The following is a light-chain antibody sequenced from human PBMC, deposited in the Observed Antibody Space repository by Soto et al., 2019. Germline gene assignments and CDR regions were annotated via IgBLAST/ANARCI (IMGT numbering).Light chain of an antibody. CDR2: DVS. CDR1: SSDVGDYNY. V-gene: IGLV2-14*01. J-gene: IGLJ1*01. CDR3: SSYTCSSTLYV. Sequence: QSALTQPAPVSGSPGRSITISCTGTSSDVGDYNYVSWYQQHPGKAPKLMIYDVSNRPSGVSNRFSGSKSGNTASLTISGLQAEDEADYYCSSYTCSSTLYVFGTGTKVTVL.